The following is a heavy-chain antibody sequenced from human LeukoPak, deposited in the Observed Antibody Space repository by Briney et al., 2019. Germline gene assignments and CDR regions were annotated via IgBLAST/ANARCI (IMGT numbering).Heavy chain of an antibody. CDR3: ARDSSGWYDY. CDR2: ISSSSSTI. D-gene: IGHD6-19*01. V-gene: IGHV3-48*03. J-gene: IGHJ4*02. Sequence: GGSLRLSCAASGFTFSTYEMNWVRQAPGKGLEWVSYISSSSSTIYYADSVKGRFTISRDNAKNSLYLQMNSLRAEDTAVYYCARDSSGWYDYWGQGTLVTVSS. CDR1: GFTFSTYE.